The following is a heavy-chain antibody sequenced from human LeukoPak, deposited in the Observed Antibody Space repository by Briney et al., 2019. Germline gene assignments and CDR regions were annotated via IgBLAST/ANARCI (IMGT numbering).Heavy chain of an antibody. J-gene: IGHJ6*02. CDR2: IYYSGST. CDR1: GGSISSSSYY. CDR3: AIDYGDYPRPLRYYYGMDV. V-gene: IGHV4-39*07. D-gene: IGHD4-17*01. Sequence: SETLSLTCTVSGGSISSSSYYWGWIRQPPGTGLEWIGSIYYSGSTYYNPSLESRVTISVDTSKNQFSLKLSSVTAADTAVYYCAIDYGDYPRPLRYYYGMDVWGQGTTVTVSS.